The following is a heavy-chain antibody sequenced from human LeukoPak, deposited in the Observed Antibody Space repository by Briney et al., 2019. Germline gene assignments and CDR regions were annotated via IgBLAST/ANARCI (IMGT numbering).Heavy chain of an antibody. CDR3: AKNGEWSIYH. CDR1: GVSVTTRNW. J-gene: IGHJ4*02. Sequence: PSETLSLTCAVSGVSVTTRNWWSWVRQAPGKGLEWIGEIFQSGSATYNPSLDGRVTISLDESKNQISLRLGSVTAADTAVYYCAKNGEWSIYHWGQGILVTVSS. D-gene: IGHD3-3*01. V-gene: IGHV4-4*02. CDR2: IFQSGSA.